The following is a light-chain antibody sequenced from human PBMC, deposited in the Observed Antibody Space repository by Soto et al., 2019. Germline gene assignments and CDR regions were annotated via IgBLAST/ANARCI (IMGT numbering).Light chain of an antibody. CDR3: QQYNNWPRAN. J-gene: IGKJ4*01. CDR2: RTS. CDR1: QSISSN. Sequence: EIVMTQSPATLSVSPGERATLSCRASQSISSNLAWYQQKPGQAPRLLMFRTSSRATGFPARFSGSGSGTEFNLTISSLQSEDFGVYYCQQYNNWPRANFGGAAKVDI. V-gene: IGKV3-15*01.